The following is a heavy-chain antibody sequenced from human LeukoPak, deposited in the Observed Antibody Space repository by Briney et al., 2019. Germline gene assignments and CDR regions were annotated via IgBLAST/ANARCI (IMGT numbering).Heavy chain of an antibody. J-gene: IGHJ4*02. CDR1: GYYFTNYL. D-gene: IGHD1-20*01. V-gene: IGHV5-51*01. Sequence: GESLKISCQGSGYYFTNYLIGWVRQMPGKGLEWMGIIYPGDSDTRYSPSFQGQVTISADKSISTAYLQWSSLKASDTAMYYCARPQITGTTFYFDYWGQGTLVTVSS. CDR2: IYPGDSDT. CDR3: ARPQITGTTFYFDY.